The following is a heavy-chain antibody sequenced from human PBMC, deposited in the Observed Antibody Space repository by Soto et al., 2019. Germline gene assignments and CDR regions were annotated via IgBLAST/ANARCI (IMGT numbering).Heavy chain of an antibody. CDR2: VWYEGSNK. D-gene: IGHD3-16*02. CDR1: GFTFSSYG. CDR3: ARELLGELSFLDY. Sequence: QVQLVESGGGVVQPGRSLRLSCAASGFTFSSYGMHWVRQAPGKGLEWVGVVWYEGSNKYYADSVKGRFTISRDNSKNSLYLQMNSLRAEETAVYYCARELLGELSFLDYWGQGTLVTVSS. J-gene: IGHJ4*02. V-gene: IGHV3-33*01.